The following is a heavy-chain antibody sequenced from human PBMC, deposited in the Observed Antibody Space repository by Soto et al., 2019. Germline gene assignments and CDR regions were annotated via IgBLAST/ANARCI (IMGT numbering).Heavy chain of an antibody. Sequence: SETLSLTCTVSGGSISSSSYYWGWIRQPPGKGLEWIGSIYYSGSTYYNPSLKSRVTISVDTSKNQFSLKLSSVTAADTAVYYCARLPTMNYYYYYMDVWGKGTTVTV. D-gene: IGHD5-12*01. CDR1: GGSISSSSYY. V-gene: IGHV4-39*01. CDR3: ARLPTMNYYYYYMDV. J-gene: IGHJ6*03. CDR2: IYYSGST.